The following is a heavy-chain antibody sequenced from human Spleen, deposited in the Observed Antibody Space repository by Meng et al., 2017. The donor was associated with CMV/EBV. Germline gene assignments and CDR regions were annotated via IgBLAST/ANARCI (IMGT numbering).Heavy chain of an antibody. Sequence: APVKVSCKASGYTFTTYYMHWVRQAPGQGFEYMGIINPRGGTTHYAQKFQGRVTMTIDTSTSTVYMELSSLRSEDTAVYYCAAYSNYWYWGQGTLVTVSP. D-gene: IGHD4-11*01. CDR1: GYTFTTYY. J-gene: IGHJ4*02. V-gene: IGHV1-46*01. CDR2: INPRGGTT. CDR3: AAYSNYWY.